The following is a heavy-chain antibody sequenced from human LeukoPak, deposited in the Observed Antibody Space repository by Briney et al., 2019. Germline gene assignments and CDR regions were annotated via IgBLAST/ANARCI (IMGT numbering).Heavy chain of an antibody. D-gene: IGHD3-10*01. CDR1: AFTVSRNY. J-gene: IGHJ4*02. CDR3: ANLPRGDY. CDR2: IYSGGNT. V-gene: IGHV3-53*01. Sequence: GGSLRLSCAASAFTVSRNYMSWVRQAPGKGLEWVSVIYSGGNTYYADFVKGRFTISRDNSKNTLYLQINSLTAEDTAVYYCANLPRGDYWGLGTLVTVSS.